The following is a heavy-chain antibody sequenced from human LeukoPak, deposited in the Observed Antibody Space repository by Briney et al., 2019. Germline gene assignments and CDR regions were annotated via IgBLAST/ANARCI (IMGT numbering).Heavy chain of an antibody. J-gene: IGHJ4*02. CDR3: ARHPGNYYDSSGYREYGPFDY. D-gene: IGHD3-22*01. CDR1: GVSITSDYYY. CDR2: IYSSGST. V-gene: IGHV4-61*02. Sequence: PSQTLSLTCTVSGVSITSDYYYWSWIRQPAGKGLEWIGRIYSSGSTNYNPSLKSRVTISVDTSKNQFSLKLSSVTAADTAVYYCARHPGNYYDSSGYREYGPFDYWGQGTLVTVSS.